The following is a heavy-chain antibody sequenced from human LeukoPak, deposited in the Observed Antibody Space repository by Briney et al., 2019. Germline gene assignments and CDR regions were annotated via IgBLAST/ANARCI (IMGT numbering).Heavy chain of an antibody. V-gene: IGHV3-23*01. CDR1: EFTFSSYG. CDR3: ARDPNGDYIGTFDM. D-gene: IGHD4-17*01. CDR2: ISGSGGST. J-gene: IGHJ3*02. Sequence: GGCLRLSCAASEFTFSSYGMSWVRQAPGKGLEWVSSISGSGGSTQYADSVQGRFANSRDNSKNTLYLQMNSLRVEDTAVYFCARDPNGDYIGTFDMWGRGTMVSVSS.